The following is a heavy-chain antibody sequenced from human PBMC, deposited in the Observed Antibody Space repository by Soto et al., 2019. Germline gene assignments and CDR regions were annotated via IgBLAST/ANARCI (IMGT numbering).Heavy chain of an antibody. D-gene: IGHD2-2*01. Sequence: SETLSLTCTVSGGSISSYYWSWIRQPPGKGLEWIGYIYYSGSTNYNPSLKSRVTISVDTSKNQFSLKLSSVTAADTAVYYCASLRDIVVVPAATGYYGMDVWGQGTTVTVSS. J-gene: IGHJ6*02. CDR3: ASLRDIVVVPAATGYYGMDV. CDR1: GGSISSYY. CDR2: IYYSGST. V-gene: IGHV4-59*12.